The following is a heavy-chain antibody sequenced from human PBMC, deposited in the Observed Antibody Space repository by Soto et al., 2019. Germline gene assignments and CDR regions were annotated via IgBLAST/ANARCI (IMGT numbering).Heavy chain of an antibody. J-gene: IGHJ4*02. Sequence: PSETLSLTCAVYGGSFSGYYWSWIRQPPGKGLEWIGEINHSGSTNYNPSLKSRVTISVDTSKNQFSLKLSSVTAADTAVYYCARGTPYSGYLDYWGQGTLVTVSS. CDR3: ARGTPYSGYLDY. D-gene: IGHD5-12*01. V-gene: IGHV4-34*01. CDR1: GGSFSGYY. CDR2: INHSGST.